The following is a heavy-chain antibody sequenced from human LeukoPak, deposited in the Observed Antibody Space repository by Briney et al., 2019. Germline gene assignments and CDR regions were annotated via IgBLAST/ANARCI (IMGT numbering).Heavy chain of an antibody. D-gene: IGHD3-10*01. CDR1: GGSFSGYY. J-gene: IGHJ5*02. CDR3: ARYGPGLNSIDP. Sequence: SETLSLTCAVYGGSFSGYYWSWIRQPPGKGLEWIGEINHSGSTNYNPSLTSRGTISVDTSKNQFSLKLSSVTAADTAVYYCARYGPGLNSIDPWGQGTLVTVSS. V-gene: IGHV4-34*01. CDR2: INHSGST.